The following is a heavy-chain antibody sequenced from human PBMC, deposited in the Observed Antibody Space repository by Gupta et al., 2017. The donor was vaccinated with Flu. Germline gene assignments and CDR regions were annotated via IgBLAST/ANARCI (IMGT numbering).Heavy chain of an antibody. D-gene: IGHD3-10*01. Sequence: QHLQESGPALVKPSDTLSLTCTVSSGSMSSSTYFWGWIRQPPGKGLEWIANIYHSGSTYYNPSLKSRVSMSVDTSKNQFSLRLSSATAADTAVYYCARHFSAAAGGWYFDYWGQGTLVTVSS. CDR2: IYHSGST. CDR3: ARHFSAAAGGWYFDY. CDR1: SGSMSSSTYF. V-gene: IGHV4-39*01. J-gene: IGHJ4*02.